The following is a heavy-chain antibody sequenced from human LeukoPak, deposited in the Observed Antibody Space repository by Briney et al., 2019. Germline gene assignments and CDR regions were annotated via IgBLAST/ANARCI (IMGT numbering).Heavy chain of an antibody. CDR3: ARARTVTLFDY. Sequence: GGSLRLSCSASGFRFTYYAMSWIRQAPGKGLEWVSAISGSGGSTYYADSVKGRFTISRDNSKNTLYLQMNSLRAEDTAVYYCARARTVTLFDYWGQGTLVTVSS. CDR2: ISGSGGST. D-gene: IGHD4-17*01. V-gene: IGHV3-23*01. CDR1: GFRFTYYA. J-gene: IGHJ4*02.